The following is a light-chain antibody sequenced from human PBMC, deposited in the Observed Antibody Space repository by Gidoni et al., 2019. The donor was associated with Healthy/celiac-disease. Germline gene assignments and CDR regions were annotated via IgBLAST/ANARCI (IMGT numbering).Light chain of an antibody. CDR3: QQRSNWPPRT. CDR2: DAS. CDR1: QSVSSY. J-gene: IGKJ5*01. Sequence: IVLTQSPATLSLSPGERATLSCRASQSVSSYLSWYQQKPGQAPRHLIYDASNRATGIPAKFSGSGSGTEVTLTISSLEPEEVAVYYCQQRSNWPPRTFGQGTRLEIK. V-gene: IGKV3-11*01.